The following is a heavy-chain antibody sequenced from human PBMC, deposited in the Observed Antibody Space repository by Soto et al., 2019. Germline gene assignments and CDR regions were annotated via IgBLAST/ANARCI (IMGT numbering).Heavy chain of an antibody. Sequence: DVKLVESGGGLVQPGRSLRLSCVASGFTSDDYAMHWVRQAPGKGLEWVAGIYWNSNRIDYGDSVKGRFTISRDSAEKSLYLQMNSLRPEDTAMYFCLKDVMPGGADCWGQGTLVTVSS. CDR2: IYWNSNRI. CDR1: GFTSDDYA. V-gene: IGHV3-9*02. D-gene: IGHD3-16*01. CDR3: LKDVMPGGADC. J-gene: IGHJ4*02.